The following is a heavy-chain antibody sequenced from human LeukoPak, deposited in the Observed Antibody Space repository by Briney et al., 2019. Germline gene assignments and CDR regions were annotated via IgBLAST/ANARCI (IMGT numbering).Heavy chain of an antibody. CDR1: EFTFSSYA. CDR2: ISYDGGNK. D-gene: IGHD3-10*01. Sequence: GRSLRLSCAASEFTFSSYAMHWVRQAPGKGLQWVALISYDGGNKYYADSVKGRFTISRDNSMHTLHLQMNSLRAEDTAVYYCAKGTKDYYGSGSFYLSRDHFISRWGQGTLVTVSS. CDR3: AKGTKDYYGSGSFYLSRDHFISR. V-gene: IGHV3-30*01. J-gene: IGHJ4*02.